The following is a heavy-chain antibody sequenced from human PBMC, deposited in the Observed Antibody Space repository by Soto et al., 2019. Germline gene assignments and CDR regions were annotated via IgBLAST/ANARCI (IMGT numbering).Heavy chain of an antibody. D-gene: IGHD5-12*01. J-gene: IGHJ4*02. CDR1: GFTLSNYW. V-gene: IGHV3-7*01. Sequence: EVQLVESGGGLVQPGGSLRLSCAASGFTLSNYWMNWFRQAPGKGLEWVANIKQDGSEKYYVDSVKGRFTISRDNGKNSLYLQMNSLRVEDTAVYYCARSVDGGYDRWGGQGTLVTVSS. CDR3: ARSVDGGYDRW. CDR2: IKQDGSEK.